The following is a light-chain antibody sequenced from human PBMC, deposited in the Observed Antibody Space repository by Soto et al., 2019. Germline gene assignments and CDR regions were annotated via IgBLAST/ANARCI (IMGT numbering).Light chain of an antibody. J-gene: IGLJ1*01. V-gene: IGLV1-47*01. Sequence: QSALTQPPSASGAPGQRVALSCSGSTSNIGSNYVYWYQQLPGTAPKLLMYTNNQRPSGVPDRLSGSKSGTSASLAISGLRSEDEADYYCAAWDDSLSAYVFGTGT. CDR2: TNN. CDR1: TSNIGSNY. CDR3: AAWDDSLSAYV.